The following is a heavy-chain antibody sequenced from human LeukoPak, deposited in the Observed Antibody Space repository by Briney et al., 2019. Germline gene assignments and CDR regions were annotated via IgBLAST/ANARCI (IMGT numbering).Heavy chain of an antibody. D-gene: IGHD1-7*01. CDR3: ARDQGVDWNYGEDWCDP. CDR2: IYYSGST. Sequence: SETLSLTCNVSGGSMSIYYWSWIRQPPGKGLEWIGYIYYSGSTNYNPSLKSRVTMSVDTSKNQFSLKLSSVTAADTAVYYCARDQGVDWNYGEDWCDPWVQRSLVTVSS. J-gene: IGHJ5*02. CDR1: GGSMSIYY. V-gene: IGHV4-59*12.